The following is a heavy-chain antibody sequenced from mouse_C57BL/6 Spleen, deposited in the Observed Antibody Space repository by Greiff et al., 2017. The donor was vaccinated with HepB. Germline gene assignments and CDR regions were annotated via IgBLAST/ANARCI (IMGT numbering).Heavy chain of an antibody. Sequence: DVMLVESGGGLVQPGGSLSLSCAASGFTFTDYYMSWVRQPPGKALEWLGFIRNKANGYTTEYSASVKGRFTISRDNSQSILYLQMNALRAEDSATYYCAREGYGSSYLDYWGQGTTLTVSS. CDR1: GFTFTDYY. V-gene: IGHV7-3*01. J-gene: IGHJ2*01. CDR3: AREGYGSSYLDY. D-gene: IGHD1-1*01. CDR2: IRNKANGYTT.